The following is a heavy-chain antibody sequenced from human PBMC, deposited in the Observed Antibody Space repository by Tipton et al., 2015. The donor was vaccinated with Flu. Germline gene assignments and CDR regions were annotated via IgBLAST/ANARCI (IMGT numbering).Heavy chain of an antibody. CDR1: GGSISSGGYY. Sequence: TLSLTCSVSGGSISSGGYYWSWIRQHPGKGLEWIGNIFRTGSTYHNPSLKSRVIISVDRSKNQFSLKLTSVTAADTAVYYCARRDFSNYVSEPKNWFDPWGQGTLVTVSS. CDR3: ARRDFSNYVSEPKNWFDP. CDR2: IFRTGST. D-gene: IGHD4-11*01. J-gene: IGHJ5*02. V-gene: IGHV4-31*03.